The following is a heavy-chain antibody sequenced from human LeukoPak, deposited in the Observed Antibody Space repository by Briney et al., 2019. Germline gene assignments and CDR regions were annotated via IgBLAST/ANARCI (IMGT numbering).Heavy chain of an antibody. CDR3: ARRDRRYYYYGMDV. V-gene: IGHV3-7*01. Sequence: PGGSLRLSCAASGFTFSSYWMSWVRQAPGEGLEWVANIKQDGSEKYYVDSVKGRFTISRDNAKNSLYLQMNSLRAEDTAVYYCARRDRRYYYYGMDVWGQGTTVTVSS. CDR2: IKQDGSEK. CDR1: GFTFSSYW. D-gene: IGHD3-16*02. J-gene: IGHJ6*02.